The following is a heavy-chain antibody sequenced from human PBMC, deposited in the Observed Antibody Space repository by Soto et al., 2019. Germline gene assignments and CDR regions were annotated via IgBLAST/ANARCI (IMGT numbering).Heavy chain of an antibody. Sequence: QVQLVQSGAEVKKPGASVKVSCKASGYTFTSYGISWVRQAPGQGLEWMGWISAYNGNTNYAQKLQGRVTMTTDTSTSPAYMELRSLRSDDTAVYYCARFPGSYNWNYERSRWFDPWGQGTLVTVSS. V-gene: IGHV1-18*01. CDR3: ARFPGSYNWNYERSRWFDP. D-gene: IGHD1-7*01. CDR1: GYTFTSYG. J-gene: IGHJ5*02. CDR2: ISAYNGNT.